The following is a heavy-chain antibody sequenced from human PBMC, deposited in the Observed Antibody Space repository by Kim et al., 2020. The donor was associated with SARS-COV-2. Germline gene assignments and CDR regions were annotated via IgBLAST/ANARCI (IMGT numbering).Heavy chain of an antibody. D-gene: IGHD2-2*01. CDR2: IYYSGSA. CDR1: GGSISSTSYY. Sequence: SETLSLTCTVSGGSISSTSYYWGWIRQPPGKGLEWIGSIYYSGSAYYNPSLKSRVTISVDTSKNQFSLKLSSVTAADTAVYYCRCYALNAFDCWGQGTLVTVSS. V-gene: IGHV4-39*01. CDR3: RCYALNAFDC. J-gene: IGHJ4*02.